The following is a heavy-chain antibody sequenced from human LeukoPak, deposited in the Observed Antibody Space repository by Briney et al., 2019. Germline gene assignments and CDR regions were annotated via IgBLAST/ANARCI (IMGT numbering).Heavy chain of an antibody. CDR1: GDTFTRYE. J-gene: IGHJ4*02. V-gene: IGHV1-8*01. Sequence: ASVKGSCKGSGDTFTRYEINWGRQGTGEGGERMGGMNPKSGNTGYVQKFQGRDTITRNTSIRTAYMELSSLRSADTAVCSCARGIIWRSSRKEGAAWGQGTLVTVSS. D-gene: IGHD6-13*01. CDR3: ARGIIWRSSRKEGAA. CDR2: MNPKSGNT.